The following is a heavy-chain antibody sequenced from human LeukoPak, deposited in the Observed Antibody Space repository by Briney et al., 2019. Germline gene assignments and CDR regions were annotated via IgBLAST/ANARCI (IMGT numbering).Heavy chain of an antibody. D-gene: IGHD3-9*01. J-gene: IGHJ4*02. V-gene: IGHV1-18*04. CDR3: ARVVLRYFDWLSRYFDY. CDR2: ISAYNGNT. CDR1: GYTFASYG. Sequence: SVXXSCKASGYTFASYGISWVRQAPGQGLEWMGWISAYNGNTNYTQKLQGRVTMTTDTSTSTAYMELRSLRSDDTAVYYCARVVLRYFDWLSRYFDYWGQGTLVTVSS.